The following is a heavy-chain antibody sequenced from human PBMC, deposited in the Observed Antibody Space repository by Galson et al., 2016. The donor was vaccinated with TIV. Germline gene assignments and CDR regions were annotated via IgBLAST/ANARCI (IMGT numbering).Heavy chain of an antibody. J-gene: IGHJ4*02. CDR3: ARDQGRIFGLVIPHYIDY. CDR1: GDSISTSRNY. V-gene: IGHV4-39*07. Sequence: ETLSLTCSVSGDSISTSRNYWGWIRRPPGKGLEWIGTIFHSGSTYYNPSLKSRVTISVDTSKNQFSLKLISVTAADTAVYYCARDQGRIFGLVIPHYIDYWGQGTLVSVSS. CDR2: IFHSGST. D-gene: IGHD3/OR15-3a*01.